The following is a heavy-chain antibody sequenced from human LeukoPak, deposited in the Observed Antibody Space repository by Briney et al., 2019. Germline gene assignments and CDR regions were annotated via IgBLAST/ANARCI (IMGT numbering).Heavy chain of an antibody. CDR3: AGHKDYDFWSGIDY. V-gene: IGHV4-38-2*01. D-gene: IGHD3-3*01. J-gene: IGHJ4*02. CDR2: IYHSGST. CDR1: GYSISSGYY. Sequence: PSETLSLTCAVSGYSISSGYYWGWIRQPPGKRLEWTGSIYHSGSTYYNPSLKSRVTISVDTSKNQFSLKLSSVTAADTAVYYCAGHKDYDFWSGIDYWGQGTLVTVSS.